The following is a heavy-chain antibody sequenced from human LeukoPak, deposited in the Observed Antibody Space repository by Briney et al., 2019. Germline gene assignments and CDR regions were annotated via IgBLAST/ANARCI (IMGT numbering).Heavy chain of an antibody. V-gene: IGHV4-39*01. D-gene: IGHD3-10*01. J-gene: IGHJ5*02. CDR2: IYYSGST. CDR3: ARGWLLWFGELLSPGWFDP. CDR1: GGSISSSSYY. Sequence: SETLSLTCNVSGGSISSSSYYWGWIRQPPGKGLEWIGSIYYSGSTYYNPSLKSRVTISVDTSKNQFSLKLSSVTAADTAVYYCARGWLLWFGELLSPGWFDPWGQGTLVTVSS.